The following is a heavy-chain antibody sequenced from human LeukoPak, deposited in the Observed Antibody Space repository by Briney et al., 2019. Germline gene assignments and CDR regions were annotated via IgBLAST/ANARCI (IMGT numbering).Heavy chain of an antibody. D-gene: IGHD1-26*01. CDR2: INPSGGST. CDR3: ARGVGATDFDY. V-gene: IGHV1-46*01. Sequence: AASVKVSCKASGYTFTSYYMHWVRQAPGQGLEWMGIINPSGGSTSYAQKFQGRVTMTTDTSTSTAYMELRSLRSDDTAVYYCARGVGATDFDYWGQGTLVTVSS. J-gene: IGHJ4*02. CDR1: GYTFTSYY.